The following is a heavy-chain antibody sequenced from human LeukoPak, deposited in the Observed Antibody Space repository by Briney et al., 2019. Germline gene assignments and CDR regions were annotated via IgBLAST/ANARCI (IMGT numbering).Heavy chain of an antibody. J-gene: IGHJ4*02. Sequence: SETLSLTCTVSGYSISSGYYWGWIRQPPGKGLEWIGGIYHSGSTYYNPSLKSRGTISVDTSKNQCSLKLSSVTAADTAVYYCARDRKGATGYWGQGTLVTVSS. D-gene: IGHD1-26*01. CDR3: ARDRKGATGY. CDR2: IYHSGST. V-gene: IGHV4-38-2*02. CDR1: GYSISSGYY.